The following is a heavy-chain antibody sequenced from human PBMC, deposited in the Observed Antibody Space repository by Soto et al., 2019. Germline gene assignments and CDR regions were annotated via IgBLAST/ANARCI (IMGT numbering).Heavy chain of an antibody. D-gene: IGHD4-17*01. CDR2: IRSKGNGYAT. CDR3: TSYDYGDYITFDY. J-gene: IGHJ4*02. CDR1: GFTFSGAA. V-gene: IGHV3-73*02. Sequence: EVQLVESGGGLVQPGGSLKLSCAVSGFTFSGAAMHWVRQASGKGLEWVGRIRSKGNGYATAYGASVKGRFIISRDDSRNTAYLQMNSLKTEDTAVYYCTSYDYGDYITFDYWGQGALVTVSS.